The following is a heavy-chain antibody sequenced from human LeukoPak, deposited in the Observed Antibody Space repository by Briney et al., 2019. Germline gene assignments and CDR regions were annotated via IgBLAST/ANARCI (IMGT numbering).Heavy chain of an antibody. V-gene: IGHV4-39*07. Sequence: SETLSLTCTVSGGSISSSSYYWGWIRQSPGKGLEWIGSIHHGGSTYYNPSLKSRVTISVDTSKNQLSLKVTSVPAADTAVYYCAREGERRNYYDSSGYDYWGQGTLVTVSS. CDR3: AREGERRNYYDSSGYDY. CDR1: GGSISSSSYY. D-gene: IGHD3-22*01. J-gene: IGHJ4*02. CDR2: IHHGGST.